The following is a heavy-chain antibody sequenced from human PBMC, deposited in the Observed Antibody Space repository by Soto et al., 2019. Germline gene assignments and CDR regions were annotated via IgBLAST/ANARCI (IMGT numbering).Heavy chain of an antibody. CDR3: AIYSCDYSEYFQH. V-gene: IGHV1-69*02. CDR2: IIPIVGIA. Sequence: QVQLVQSGAEVKKPGSSVKVSCKASGGTFSSYTISWVRQAPGQGLEWMGRIIPIVGIANYAQKVQGRVTITADKSTSTAYMELSSLRSEGTAVYYCAIYSCDYSEYFQHWGQGTLVTVSS. D-gene: IGHD4-4*01. CDR1: GGTFSSYT. J-gene: IGHJ1*01.